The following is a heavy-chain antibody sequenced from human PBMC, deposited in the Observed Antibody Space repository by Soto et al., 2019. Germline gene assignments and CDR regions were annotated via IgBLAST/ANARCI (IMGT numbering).Heavy chain of an antibody. CDR2: INPNSGGT. CDR1: GYTFTGYY. V-gene: IGHV1-2*04. CDR3: ARAVAGYSSSWYYFDY. D-gene: IGHD6-13*01. Sequence: QVQLVQSGAEVKKPGASVKVSCKASGYTFTGYYMHWVRQAPGQGLEWMGWINPNSGGTNYAQKFQGWVTMTRDTSISTAYMELSRPRSDDTAVYYCARAVAGYSSSWYYFDYWGQGTLVTVSS. J-gene: IGHJ4*02.